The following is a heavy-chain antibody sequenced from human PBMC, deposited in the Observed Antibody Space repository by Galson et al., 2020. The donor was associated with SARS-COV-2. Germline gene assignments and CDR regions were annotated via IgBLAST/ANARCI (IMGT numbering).Heavy chain of an antibody. Sequence: GGSLRLSCAASGFPFSSYSMIWVRQAPGKGLEWVSSISSGSSYIYYADSVRGRFSMSRDNAKNSLYLQMNSLGVEETAVYYCARLGGMATTPNTYYYYGMDVWGQGTTVTVSS. CDR2: ISSGSSYI. D-gene: IGHD3-16*01. V-gene: IGHV3-21*01. J-gene: IGHJ6*02. CDR1: GFPFSSYS. CDR3: ARLGGMATTPNTYYYYGMDV.